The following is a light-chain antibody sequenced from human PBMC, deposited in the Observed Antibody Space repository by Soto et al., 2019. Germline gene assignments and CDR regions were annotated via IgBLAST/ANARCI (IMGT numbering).Light chain of an antibody. Sequence: QSALTQLACVSGSPGQSLTISCTGTSSDVGGYNYVSWYQHHPGKAPKLIIYDVSNRPSGVSIRFSASKSDNTASLTISGLQPEDEADYHCSSYTTSNTRQIVFGTGTKVTVL. J-gene: IGLJ1*01. CDR1: SSDVGGYNY. V-gene: IGLV2-14*03. CDR2: DVS. CDR3: SSYTTSNTRQIV.